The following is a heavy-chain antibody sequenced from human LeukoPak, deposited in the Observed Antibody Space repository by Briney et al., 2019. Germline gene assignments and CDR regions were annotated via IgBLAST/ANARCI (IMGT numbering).Heavy chain of an antibody. J-gene: IGHJ3*02. V-gene: IGHV4-59*08. CDR3: ARRYCSGGSCYFDAFDI. D-gene: IGHD2-15*01. Sequence: PSETLSLTCTVSGGSFSSYYWSWIRQPPGKGLEGIGYIYYSGSTNYNPSLKSRVTISVDTSKNQFSLKLSSVTAADTAVYYCARRYCSGGSCYFDAFDIWGQGTMVTVSS. CDR2: IYYSGST. CDR1: GGSFSSYY.